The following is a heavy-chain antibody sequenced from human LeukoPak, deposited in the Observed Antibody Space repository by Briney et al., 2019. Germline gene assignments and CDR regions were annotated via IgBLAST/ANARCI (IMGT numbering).Heavy chain of an antibody. D-gene: IGHD1-26*01. CDR2: INPSGGST. Sequence: ASVKVSCKASGHTFTSYYMHWVRQAPGQGLEWMGIINPSGGSTSYAQKFQGRVTMTRDMSTSTVYMELSSLRSEDTAVYYCARAGWELNFDYWGQGTLVTVSS. J-gene: IGHJ4*02. V-gene: IGHV1-46*01. CDR1: GHTFTSYY. CDR3: ARAGWELNFDY.